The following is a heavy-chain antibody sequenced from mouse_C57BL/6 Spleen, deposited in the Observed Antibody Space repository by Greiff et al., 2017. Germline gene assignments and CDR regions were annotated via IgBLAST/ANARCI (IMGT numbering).Heavy chain of an antibody. J-gene: IGHJ2*01. CDR2: IDPSDSYT. CDR1: GYTFTSYW. CDR3: ARSIRDYVFDY. Sequence: QVQLQQPGAELVMPGASVKLSCKASGYTFTSYWMHWVKQRPGQGLEWIGEIDPSDSYTTYNQKFKGKSTLTVDKSSSTAYMQLSSLTSEDSAVYYCARSIRDYVFDYWGQGTTLTVSS. V-gene: IGHV1-69*01. D-gene: IGHD1-1*01.